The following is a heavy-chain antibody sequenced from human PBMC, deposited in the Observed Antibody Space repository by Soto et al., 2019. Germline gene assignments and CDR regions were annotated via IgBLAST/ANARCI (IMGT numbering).Heavy chain of an antibody. CDR2: ISAYNGNT. Sequence: ASVKVSCKASGYTFTSYGISWVRQAPGQGLEWMGWISAYNGNTNYAQKLQGRVTMTTDTSTSTAYMELRSLRSDDTAVYYCARATPGRRHRVSYNWFDPWGQGTLVTVSS. V-gene: IGHV1-18*01. CDR3: ARATPGRRHRVSYNWFDP. CDR1: GYTFTSYG. J-gene: IGHJ5*02.